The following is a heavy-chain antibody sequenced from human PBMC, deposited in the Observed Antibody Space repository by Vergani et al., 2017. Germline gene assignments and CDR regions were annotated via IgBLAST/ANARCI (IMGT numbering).Heavy chain of an antibody. CDR2: IIPILGIA. J-gene: IGHJ6*02. V-gene: IGHV1-69*04. CDR1: GGTFSSYA. Sequence: QVQLVQSGAEVKKPGSSVKVSCKASGGTFSSYAISWVRQAPGQGLEWMGRIIPILGIANYAQKFQGRVTITADKSTSTAYMELSSLRSEDTAVYYCAGGLLWFGELLNGDYYYGMDVWGQGTTVTVSS. D-gene: IGHD3-10*01. CDR3: AGGLLWFGELLNGDYYYGMDV.